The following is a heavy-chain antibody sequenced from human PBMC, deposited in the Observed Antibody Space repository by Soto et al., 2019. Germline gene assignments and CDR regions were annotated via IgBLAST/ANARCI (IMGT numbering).Heavy chain of an antibody. J-gene: IGHJ4*02. Sequence: KPSETLSLTCAVSGGSISSSNWWSWVRQPPGKGLEWIGEIYHSGSTNYNPSLKSRVTISVDKSKNQFSLKLSSVTAADTAVYYCARFSSSWYGEDYFDYWGQGTLVTVSS. CDR1: GGSISSSNW. V-gene: IGHV4-4*02. CDR3: ARFSSSWYGEDYFDY. D-gene: IGHD6-13*01. CDR2: IYHSGST.